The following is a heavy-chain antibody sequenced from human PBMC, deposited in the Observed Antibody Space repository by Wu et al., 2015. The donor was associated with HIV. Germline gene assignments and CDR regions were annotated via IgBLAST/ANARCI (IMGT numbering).Heavy chain of an antibody. J-gene: IGHJ4*02. Sequence: QVQLVQSGAEVKKPGSSVKVSCKASGGTFSSYAISWVRQAPGQGLEWMGGIIPIFGTANYAQKFQGRVTITTDESTSTAYMELSSLRSEDTAVYYCARDRLTYDSSGYYCGADYWGQGTLVTVSS. V-gene: IGHV1-69*05. CDR3: ARDRLTYDSSGYYCGADY. CDR2: IIPIFGTA. D-gene: IGHD3-22*01. CDR1: GGTFSSYA.